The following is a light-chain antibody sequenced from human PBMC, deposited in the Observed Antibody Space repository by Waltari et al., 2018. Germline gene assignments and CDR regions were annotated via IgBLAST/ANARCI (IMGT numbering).Light chain of an antibody. CDR2: YDS. CDR1: NLGNKY. J-gene: IGLJ2*01. V-gene: IGLV3-1*01. Sequence: SYELTQPPSVSVSPGQTASITCSGDNLGNKYASWYQQKPGQSPVLVIDYDSKRHSGVPERFSGSNSGNTATLTISGTQAMDEADYYCQAWDTTTVVFGGGTKVTVL. CDR3: QAWDTTTVV.